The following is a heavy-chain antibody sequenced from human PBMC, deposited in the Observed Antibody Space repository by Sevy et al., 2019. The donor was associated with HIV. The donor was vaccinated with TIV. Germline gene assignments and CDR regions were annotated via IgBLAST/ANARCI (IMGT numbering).Heavy chain of an antibody. V-gene: IGHV3-30-3*01. Sequence: GGSLRLSCAASGFTVSSYPMHWVRQAPGKGLEWVSFISFDRTVKYYADSVKGRFTITRDNSKNTLFLQMNSLRAEDTAFYYCVRETTMLPRGAFDFWGQGTMVTVSS. CDR1: GFTVSSYP. CDR2: ISFDRTVK. D-gene: IGHD3-10*01. J-gene: IGHJ3*01. CDR3: VRETTMLPRGAFDF.